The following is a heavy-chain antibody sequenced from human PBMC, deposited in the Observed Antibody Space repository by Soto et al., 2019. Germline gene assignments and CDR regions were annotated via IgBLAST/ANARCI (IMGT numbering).Heavy chain of an antibody. CDR1: GGSISSYY. Sequence: TSETLSLTCTVSGGSISSYYWSWFRQPPGKGLEWIGYIYYSGSTNYNPSLKSRVTISVDTSKNQFSLKLSSVTAADTAVYYCARVWGGAFDIWGQGTMVTVSS. CDR2: IYYSGST. CDR3: ARVWGGAFDI. V-gene: IGHV4-59*01. J-gene: IGHJ3*02. D-gene: IGHD3-10*01.